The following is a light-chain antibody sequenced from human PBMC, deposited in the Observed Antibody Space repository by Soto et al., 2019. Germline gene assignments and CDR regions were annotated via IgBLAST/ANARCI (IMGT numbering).Light chain of an antibody. CDR1: SSDVGGYYY. J-gene: IGLJ1*01. CDR2: EVS. V-gene: IGLV2-8*01. Sequence: AVLTQRPAASGSPGQSVTISCTGTSSDVGGYYYVSWYQQHPGKAPKLMIYEVSKRPSGVPDRFSGSKSGNTASLTVSGLQAEDEADYYCSSYAGTNTPYVFGTG. CDR3: SSYAGTNTPYV.